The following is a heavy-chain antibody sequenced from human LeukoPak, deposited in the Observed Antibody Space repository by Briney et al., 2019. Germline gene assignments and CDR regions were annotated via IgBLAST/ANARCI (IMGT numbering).Heavy chain of an antibody. CDR3: ARELVSVVVTPEGFDY. V-gene: IGHV1-46*01. CDR1: GYTFTSYY. J-gene: IGHJ4*02. D-gene: IGHD3-22*01. Sequence: GASVKVSCKASGYTFTSYYMHWVRQAPGQGLEWMGIINPSGGSTSYAQKFQGRVTMTRDTSTSTVYMELSSLRSEDTAVYYCARELVSVVVTPEGFDYWAREPWSPSPQ. CDR2: INPSGGST.